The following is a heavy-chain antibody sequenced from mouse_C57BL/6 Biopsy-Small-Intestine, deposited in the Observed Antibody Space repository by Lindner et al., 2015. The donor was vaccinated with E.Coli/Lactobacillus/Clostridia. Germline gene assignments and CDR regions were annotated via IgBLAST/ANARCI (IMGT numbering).Heavy chain of an antibody. CDR1: GYPFTGYF. J-gene: IGHJ4*01. D-gene: IGHD2-1*01. Sequence: VQLQESGPELVKPGDSVKISCKASGYPFTGYFMNWVMQSHGKSLEWIGRINPYNGDTFYNQKFKGKATLTVDKSSSTAHMELRSLTSEGSAVYYCARSGNYDAMDYWGQGTSVTVSS. CDR3: ARSGNYDAMDY. CDR2: INPYNGDT. V-gene: IGHV1-20*01.